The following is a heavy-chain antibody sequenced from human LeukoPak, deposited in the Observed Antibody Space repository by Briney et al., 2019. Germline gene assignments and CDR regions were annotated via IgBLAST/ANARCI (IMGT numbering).Heavy chain of an antibody. D-gene: IGHD4-23*01. CDR3: ARGRYGGKRGCYFDY. J-gene: IGHJ4*02. CDR1: GFTFSSYE. Sequence: GGSLRLSCAASGFTFSSYEMNCVRQAPGKGRESVSYIVSSGSTTYYADSVKGRFTISRDNAKNSLYLQMNSLRAEDTAVYYCARGRYGGKRGCYFDYWGQGTLVTV. V-gene: IGHV3-48*03. CDR2: IVSSGSTT.